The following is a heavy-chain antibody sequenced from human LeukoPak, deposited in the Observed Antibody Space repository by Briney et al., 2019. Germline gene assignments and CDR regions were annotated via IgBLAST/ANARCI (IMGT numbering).Heavy chain of an antibody. Sequence: ASVKVSCKASGYTFIGYYMHWVRQAPGQGLEWMGWINPHSGGTNSEQNFQGRVTMSRDTSISTVYMELSRLRSDDTALYYCAREGVIGDGYNFFDYWGRGILVTVSS. V-gene: IGHV1-2*02. J-gene: IGHJ4*02. CDR1: GYTFIGYY. CDR2: INPHSGGT. D-gene: IGHD5-24*01. CDR3: AREGVIGDGYNFFDY.